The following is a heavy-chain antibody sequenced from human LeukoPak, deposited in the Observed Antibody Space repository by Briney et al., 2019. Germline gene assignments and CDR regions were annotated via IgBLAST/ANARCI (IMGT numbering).Heavy chain of an antibody. CDR3: ARSPLRSYGCDY. J-gene: IGHJ4*02. CDR1: GGSISSSNW. CDR2: IYHSGST. Sequence: PSETLSLTCAVSGGSISSSNWWSWVRQPPGKGLEWIGEIYHSGSTNYNPSLKSRVTISVDKSKNQFSLKLSSVTAAGTAVYYCARSPLRSYGCDYWGQGTLVTVSS. V-gene: IGHV4-4*02. D-gene: IGHD5-18*01.